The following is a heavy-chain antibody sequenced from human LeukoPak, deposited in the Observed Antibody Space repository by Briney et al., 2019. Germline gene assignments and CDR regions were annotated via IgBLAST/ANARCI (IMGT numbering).Heavy chain of an antibody. J-gene: IGHJ6*03. V-gene: IGHV1-18*01. CDR1: GYTFTSYG. Sequence: ASVKVSCKASGYTFTSYGISWVRQAPGQGLEWTGWISAYNGNTNYAQKLQGRVTMTTDTSTSTAYMELRSLRSDDTAVYYCARGTGFPPYYYDSSGYWAVGNYYYYYMDVWGKGTTVTVSS. CDR2: ISAYNGNT. D-gene: IGHD3-22*01. CDR3: ARGTGFPPYYYDSSGYWAVGNYYYYYMDV.